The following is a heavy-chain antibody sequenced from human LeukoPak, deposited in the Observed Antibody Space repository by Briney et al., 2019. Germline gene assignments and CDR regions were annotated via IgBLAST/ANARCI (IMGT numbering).Heavy chain of an antibody. V-gene: IGHV3-11*04. CDR3: ARSTYYYDSSGYDYVGAFDI. CDR1: GFTFSDYY. J-gene: IGHJ3*02. CDR2: ISSSGSTI. D-gene: IGHD3-22*01. Sequence: GGSLRLSCAASGFTFSDYYMSWIRQAPGKGLEWVSYISSSGSTIYYADSVKGRFTISRDNAKNSLYLQMNSLRAEDTAVYYCARSTYYYDSSGYDYVGAFDIWGQGKMVTVSS.